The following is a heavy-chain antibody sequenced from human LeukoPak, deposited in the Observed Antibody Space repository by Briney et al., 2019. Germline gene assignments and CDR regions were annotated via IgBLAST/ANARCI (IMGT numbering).Heavy chain of an antibody. V-gene: IGHV4-61*08. CDR3: AAVWGSHRNMGGFDY. J-gene: IGHJ4*02. CDR2: IHYSGYT. Sequence: PSQTLSLTCTVSGGSISSGDYYWSWLRQPPGKGLEWIGYIHYSGYTNYNPSLKSRVTISVDTSKNQFSLNLSSPTAADTAVYYCAAVWGSHRNMGGFDYWDQGTLVTVSS. D-gene: IGHD3-16*02. CDR1: GGSISSGDYY.